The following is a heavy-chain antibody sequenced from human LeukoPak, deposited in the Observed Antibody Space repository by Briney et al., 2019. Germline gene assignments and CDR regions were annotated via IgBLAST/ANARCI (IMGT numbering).Heavy chain of an antibody. CDR1: GYTFTGYY. CDR2: INPNSGGT. Sequence: ASVNVSCTASGYTFTGYYMHWVRQAPGQGLEWMGRINPNSGGTNYAQKFQGRVTMTRDTSISTAYMELSRLRSDDTAVYYCAVLSIAVAGTTDYYFDYWGQGTLVTVSS. V-gene: IGHV1-2*06. J-gene: IGHJ4*02. CDR3: AVLSIAVAGTTDYYFDY. D-gene: IGHD6-19*01.